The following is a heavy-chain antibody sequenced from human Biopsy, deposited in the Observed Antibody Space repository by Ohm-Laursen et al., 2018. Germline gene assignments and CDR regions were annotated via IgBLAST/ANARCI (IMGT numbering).Heavy chain of an antibody. V-gene: IGHV3-21*01. D-gene: IGHD3-22*01. CDR3: ARDVRPVTMIAEGDFDY. CDR2: ISSSSSYI. CDR1: GFTFSYYA. J-gene: IGHJ4*02. Sequence: SLRLSCTAPGFTFSYYAMSWVRQAPGKGLEWVSFISSSSSYIYYADSVKGRFTVSRDNARDSLYLQMNSLRAEDTAVYYCARDVRPVTMIAEGDFDYWGQGSLVTVS.